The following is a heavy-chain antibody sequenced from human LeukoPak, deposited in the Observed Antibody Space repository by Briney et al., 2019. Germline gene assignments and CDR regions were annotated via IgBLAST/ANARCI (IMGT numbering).Heavy chain of an antibody. CDR1: GFTFSSYA. CDR3: ARHDWFDP. V-gene: IGHV3-66*04. Sequence: SGGSLRLSCAASGFTFSSYAMSWVRQAPGKGLEWVSVIYSGGSTYYADSVKGRFTISRDISKNTLYLQMNSLRAEDTAVYYCARHDWFDPWGQGTLVTVSS. J-gene: IGHJ5*02. CDR2: IYSGGST.